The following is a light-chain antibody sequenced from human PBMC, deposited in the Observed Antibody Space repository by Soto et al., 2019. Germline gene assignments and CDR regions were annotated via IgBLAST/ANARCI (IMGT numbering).Light chain of an antibody. CDR3: QHRSNSPPTWT. CDR2: DAS. V-gene: IGKV3-11*01. J-gene: IGKJ1*01. CDR1: QSIGTY. Sequence: EIVLTQSPGTLSLSPGDRATLSCRASQSIGTYLAWYQQKPGQAPRLLIYDASNRAAGIPARFSGSGSGTDFTLTISSLEPEDFAVYFCQHRSNSPPTWTFGQRTKVEIK.